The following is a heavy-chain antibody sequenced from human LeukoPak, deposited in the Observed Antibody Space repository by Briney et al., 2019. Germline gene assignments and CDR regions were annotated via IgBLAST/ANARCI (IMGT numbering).Heavy chain of an antibody. V-gene: IGHV4-31*03. CDR2: IYYSGST. CDR3: ARARRIQPAMDV. Sequence: SETLSLTCTVSGGSISSGGSYWSWIRQHPGKGLEWIGYIYYSGSTYYNPSLKSRVTISVDTSKNQFSLKLSSVTAADTAVYYCARARRIQPAMDVWGQGTTVTVSS. CDR1: GGSISSGGSY. D-gene: IGHD5-18*01. J-gene: IGHJ6*02.